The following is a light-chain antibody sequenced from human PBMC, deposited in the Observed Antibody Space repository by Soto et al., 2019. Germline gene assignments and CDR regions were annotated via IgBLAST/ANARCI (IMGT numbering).Light chain of an antibody. Sequence: QSALTQPASVSGSPGQSITISCTGTSSDVGSHNLVSWYQQHPGQAPKLMIYEVSKRPLGVSARFSASKSGNTASLTISGLQAEDDADYYCCSYVGSRAVFGGGTQLTVL. V-gene: IGLV2-23*02. CDR1: SSDVGSHNL. CDR2: EVS. J-gene: IGLJ7*01. CDR3: CSYVGSRAV.